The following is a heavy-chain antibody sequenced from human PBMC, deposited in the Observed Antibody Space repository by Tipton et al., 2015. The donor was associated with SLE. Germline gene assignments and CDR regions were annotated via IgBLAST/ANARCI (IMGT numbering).Heavy chain of an antibody. J-gene: IGHJ4*02. CDR3: ARRGDTHFDY. CDR1: GFTFSSYG. D-gene: IGHD5-18*01. V-gene: IGHV3-30*02. Sequence: SLRLSCAASGFTFSSYGMHWVRQAPGKGLEWVAFIRYDGSNKHYADSVKGRFTISRDNSKNTLYLQMNSLRAEDTAVYYCARRGDTHFDYWGQGTLVTVSS. CDR2: IRYDGSNK.